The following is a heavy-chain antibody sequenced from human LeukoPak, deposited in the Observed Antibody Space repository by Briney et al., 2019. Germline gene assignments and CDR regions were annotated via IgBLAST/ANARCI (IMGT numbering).Heavy chain of an antibody. CDR2: IRYDGSNK. D-gene: IGHD6-13*01. V-gene: IGHV3-30*02. J-gene: IGHJ3*02. CDR1: GFTFSSYG. Sequence: GGSLRLSCAASGFTFSSYGMHWVRQAPGKGLEWVAFIRYDGSNKYYADSVKGRFTISRDNSKNTLYLQMNSLRAEDTAVYYCAKDQSLAAAGTWSAFDIWGQGTMVTVSS. CDR3: AKDQSLAAAGTWSAFDI.